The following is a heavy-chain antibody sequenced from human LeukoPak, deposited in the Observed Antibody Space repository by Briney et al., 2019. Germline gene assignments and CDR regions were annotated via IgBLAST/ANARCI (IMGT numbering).Heavy chain of an antibody. CDR3: ARLTRLSTSPDRYYLDY. D-gene: IGHD6-6*01. J-gene: IGHJ4*02. CDR2: IHTGGGT. V-gene: IGHV4-4*09. CDR1: GDSISSYY. Sequence: SETLSLTCTASGDSISSYYWSWIRQPPGKGLEWIGYIHTGGGTSYIPSLKGRVTISIDTSKNQFSLKLSSVTAADSAVYYCARLTRLSTSPDRYYLDYWGQGTLVTVSS.